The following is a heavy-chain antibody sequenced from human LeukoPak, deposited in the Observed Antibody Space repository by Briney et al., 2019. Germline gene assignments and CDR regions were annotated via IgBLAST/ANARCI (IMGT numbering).Heavy chain of an antibody. V-gene: IGHV3-73*01. J-gene: IGHJ4*02. CDR3: TGGTTVTTLDY. D-gene: IGHD4-17*01. CDR2: IRSKADNYAT. CDR1: GFTFSDSA. Sequence: GGSLRLSCAASGFTFSDSAMHWVRQASGKGLEWVGRIRSKADNYATEFGASVKGRFTISRDDSKNTAYLQMNSLKTEDTAVYYCTGGTTVTTLDYWGQGTPVTVSS.